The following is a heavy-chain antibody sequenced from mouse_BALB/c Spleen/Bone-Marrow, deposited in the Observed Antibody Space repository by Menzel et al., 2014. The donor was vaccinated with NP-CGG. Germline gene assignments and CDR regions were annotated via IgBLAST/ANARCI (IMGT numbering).Heavy chain of an antibody. CDR3: ARDWYFDV. CDR2: INPSTGYT. J-gene: IGHJ1*01. CDR1: GYTFTSYW. Sequence: VKLQESGAELAKPGASVKMSCKASGYTFTSYWMHWVKQRPGQGLEWIGYINPSTGYTEYNQKLKDKATLTADKSFSAAYMQLSRLTSEDAAVYYCARDWYFDVWGAGTTVTVSS. V-gene: IGHV1-7*01.